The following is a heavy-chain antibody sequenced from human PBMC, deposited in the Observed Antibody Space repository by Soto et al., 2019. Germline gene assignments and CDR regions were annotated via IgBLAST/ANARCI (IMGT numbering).Heavy chain of an antibody. CDR1: GFTFSSYW. V-gene: IGHV3-7*01. D-gene: IGHD3-3*01. J-gene: IGHJ5*02. CDR2: IKQDGSEK. Sequence: GGSLRLSCAASGFTFSSYWMSWVRQAPGKGLEWVANIKQDGSEKYYVDSVKGRFTISRDNAKNSLYLQMNSLRAEDTAVYYCARLRFLEWSGENWFDPWGQGTLVTVSS. CDR3: ARLRFLEWSGENWFDP.